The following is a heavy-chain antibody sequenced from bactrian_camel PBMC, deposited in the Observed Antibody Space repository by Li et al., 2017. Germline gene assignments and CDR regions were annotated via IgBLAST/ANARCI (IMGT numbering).Heavy chain of an antibody. Sequence: DVQLVESGGGSVQAGGSLRLSCAASGFTFSNYAMSWVRQPPGRGLEWVSAINIHGDTFYGDTVKGRFTISRDNTENTLYLQLNSLRTEDTAMYYCARDHLGDKDNYWGQGTQVTVS. J-gene: IGHJ4*01. CDR3: ARDHLGDKDNY. CDR1: GFTFSNYA. CDR2: INIHGDT. V-gene: IGHV3S31*01. D-gene: IGHD7*01.